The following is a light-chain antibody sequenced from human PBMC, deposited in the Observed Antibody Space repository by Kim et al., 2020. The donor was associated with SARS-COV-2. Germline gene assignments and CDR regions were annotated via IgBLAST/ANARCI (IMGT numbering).Light chain of an antibody. J-gene: IGLJ1*01. Sequence: HSVPISFTGTSDDVGGYNRLSWYQHHPGKAPKVIIHDVSERPSGVPDRFSGSKSGNTASLTISGLQAGDEADYYCCSYAGSYTFVFGTGTKVTVL. CDR3: CSYAGSYTFV. CDR2: DVS. CDR1: SDDVGGYNR. V-gene: IGLV2-11*01.